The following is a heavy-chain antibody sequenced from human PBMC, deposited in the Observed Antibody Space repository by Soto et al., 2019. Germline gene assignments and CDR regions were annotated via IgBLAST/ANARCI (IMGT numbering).Heavy chain of an antibody. V-gene: IGHV1-18*01. CDR2: ISAYNGNT. J-gene: IGHJ6*04. Sequence: ASVKVSCKASGYTFTSYGISWVRQAPGQGLEWMGWISAYNGNTNYAQRLQGRVTMTTDTSTDTAYMELSSLRSEDTAVYYCATPALSLWGKGTTVTVSS. CDR3: ATPALSL. CDR1: GYTFTSYG.